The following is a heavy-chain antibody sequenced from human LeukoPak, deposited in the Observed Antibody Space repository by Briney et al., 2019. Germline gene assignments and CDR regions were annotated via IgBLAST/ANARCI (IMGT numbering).Heavy chain of an antibody. J-gene: IGHJ4*02. CDR1: GGSISSYY. CDR3: ARVGTTVTTYFDY. CDR2: IYYSGST. Sequence: SETLSLTCTVSGGSISSYYWSWIRQPPGKGLEWIGYIYYSGSTNYNPSLKSRATISVDTSKNQFSLKLSSVTAADTAVYYCARVGTTVTTYFDYWGQGTLVTVSS. V-gene: IGHV4-59*01. D-gene: IGHD4-17*01.